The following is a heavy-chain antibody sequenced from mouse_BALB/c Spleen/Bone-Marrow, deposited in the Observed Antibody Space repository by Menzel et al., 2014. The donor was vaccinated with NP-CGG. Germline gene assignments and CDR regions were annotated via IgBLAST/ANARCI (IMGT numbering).Heavy chain of an antibody. Sequence: QVQLQQSGAELVRPGSSVKISCKASGYAFSTYWMNWVKQRPGQGLEWIGQIYPGDGDTNYNGKFKGKATLTADKSSSTTYIHLSNLTSQDSAIYFCAKGLLAYWGQGTLVTVSA. CDR3: AKGLLAY. CDR1: GYAFSTYW. V-gene: IGHV1-80*01. J-gene: IGHJ3*01. D-gene: IGHD3-3*01. CDR2: IYPGDGDT.